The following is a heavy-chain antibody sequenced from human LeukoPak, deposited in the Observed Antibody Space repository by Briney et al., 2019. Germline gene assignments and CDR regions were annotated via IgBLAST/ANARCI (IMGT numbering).Heavy chain of an antibody. V-gene: IGHV1-2*02. CDR3: ASGPNMYYYDSSGYYHDY. D-gene: IGHD3-22*01. J-gene: IGHJ4*02. CDR2: INPNSGGT. Sequence: ASVKVSCKASGYTFTGYYMHWVRQAPGQGLEWMGWINPNSGGTNYAQKFQGRVTMTRDTSISTVYMELSRLRSDDTAVYYCASGPNMYYYDSSGYYHDYWGQGALVTVSS. CDR1: GYTFTGYY.